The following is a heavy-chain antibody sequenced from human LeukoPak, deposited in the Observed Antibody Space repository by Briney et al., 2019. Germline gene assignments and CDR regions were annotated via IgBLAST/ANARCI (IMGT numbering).Heavy chain of an antibody. V-gene: IGHV3-21*01. CDR3: ARGYGDPPGDAFDI. J-gene: IGHJ3*02. D-gene: IGHD4-17*01. CDR2: ISSSSYI. Sequence: GGSLRLSCAASGFTFSSYSMNWVRQAPGRGLEWVSSISSSSYIYYADSVKGRFTISRDNAKNSLYLQMNSLRAEDTAVYYCARGYGDPPGDAFDIWGQGTMVTVSS. CDR1: GFTFSSYS.